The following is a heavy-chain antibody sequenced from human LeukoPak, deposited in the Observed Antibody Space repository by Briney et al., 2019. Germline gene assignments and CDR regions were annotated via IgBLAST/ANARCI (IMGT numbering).Heavy chain of an antibody. CDR3: ARYFRSGPNIS. CDR1: GYTFSINW. Sequence: PGGSLRHSCVASGYTFSINWMDWVRLAPGKGLEWVVHINQDGSETYYVDSVKSRFIISRDNSKSSLYLQMNSLRAEDTAVYFCARYFRSGPNISWGQGTLVTASS. V-gene: IGHV3-7*05. D-gene: IGHD3-3*01. J-gene: IGHJ5*02. CDR2: INQDGSET.